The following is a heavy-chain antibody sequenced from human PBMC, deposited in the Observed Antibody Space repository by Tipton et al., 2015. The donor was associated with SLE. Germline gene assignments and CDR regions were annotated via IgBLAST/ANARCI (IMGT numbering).Heavy chain of an antibody. V-gene: IGHV4-59*11. Sequence: TLSLTCTVSGDSFSNHFWSWIRQPPGKGLEWIGYMYRSGTTKYNPSLKSRVTISINTSKNQFSLKLSSVTAADTAVYYCARDSSGMGYYWLDPWGQGTLVTVSS. CDR1: GDSFSNHF. CDR3: ARDSSGMGYYWLDP. D-gene: IGHD3-10*01. J-gene: IGHJ5*02. CDR2: MYRSGTT.